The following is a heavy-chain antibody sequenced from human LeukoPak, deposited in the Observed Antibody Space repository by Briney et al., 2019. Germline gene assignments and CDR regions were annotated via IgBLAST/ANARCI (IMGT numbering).Heavy chain of an antibody. J-gene: IGHJ3*02. CDR3: ARRVLSSGDAFDI. V-gene: IGHV3-33*08. D-gene: IGHD3-22*01. CDR1: GFTFSSYA. CDR2: IWYDGSNK. Sequence: QPGGSLRLSCAASGFTFSSYAMSWVRQAPGKGLEWVAVIWYDGSNKYYADSVKGRFTISRDNSKNTLYLQMNSLRAEDTAVYYCARRVLSSGDAFDIWGQGTMVTVSS.